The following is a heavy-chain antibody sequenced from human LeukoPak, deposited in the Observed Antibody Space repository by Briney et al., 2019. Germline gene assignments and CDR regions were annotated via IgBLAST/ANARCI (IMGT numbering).Heavy chain of an antibody. CDR1: GFIFNNYW. J-gene: IGHJ3*01. Sequence: PGGSLRLSCAASGFIFNNYWMSWVRQAPGKGLEWVANIDQDGSQKNYVDSVKGRFTISRDNAKNSVYVQMNSLRAEDTAVYYCLVTTRSYVFDFWGQGTMVTVSS. D-gene: IGHD5-12*01. CDR2: IDQDGSQK. V-gene: IGHV3-7*01. CDR3: LVTTRSYVFDF.